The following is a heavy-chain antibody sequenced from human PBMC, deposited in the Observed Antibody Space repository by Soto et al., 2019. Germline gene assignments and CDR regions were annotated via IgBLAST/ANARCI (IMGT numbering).Heavy chain of an antibody. CDR2: ISSSGHYI. CDR1: GFTFSSYS. Sequence: GGSLRLSCVASGFTFSSYSMNWVRQAPGKGLEWVSSISSSGHYIYYADSVKGRFTISRDNAKNSLSLQMNSLRAEDTAVYYCARVYDGSGTYYNYNWFYFWGQGTLVTVSS. CDR3: ARVYDGSGTYYNYNWFYF. V-gene: IGHV3-21*01. D-gene: IGHD3-10*01. J-gene: IGHJ5*01.